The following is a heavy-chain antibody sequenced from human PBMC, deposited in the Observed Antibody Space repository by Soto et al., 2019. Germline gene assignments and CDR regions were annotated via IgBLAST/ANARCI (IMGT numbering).Heavy chain of an antibody. Sequence: QVQLQESGPGLVKPSETLSLTCTVSGGSISSYYWSWIRQPPGKGLEWIGYIYYSGSTNYNPSLKSRVHISVGTSKNQCSLKLSSVTAADTAVYSCAREGRDYYDSSGYYQGAFDIWGQGTMVTVSS. D-gene: IGHD3-22*01. CDR3: AREGRDYYDSSGYYQGAFDI. CDR1: GGSISSYY. J-gene: IGHJ3*02. V-gene: IGHV4-59*01. CDR2: IYYSGST.